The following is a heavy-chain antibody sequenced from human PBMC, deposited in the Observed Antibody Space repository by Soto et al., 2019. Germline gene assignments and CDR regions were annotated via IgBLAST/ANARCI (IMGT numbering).Heavy chain of an antibody. CDR1: GGSISSGGYY. D-gene: IGHD7-27*01. CDR2: IYYNGDT. CDR3: ARSHRDNWGSPDYFDY. J-gene: IGHJ4*02. V-gene: IGHV4-31*03. Sequence: QVQLQESGPGLVKPSQTLSLTCTVSGGSISSGGYYWSWIRQHPGKGLEWIGYIYYNGDTYYNPSLKSSVSISIDTSKNQFSLRLTSVTAADTAVYYCARSHRDNWGSPDYFDYWGKGTLVTVSS.